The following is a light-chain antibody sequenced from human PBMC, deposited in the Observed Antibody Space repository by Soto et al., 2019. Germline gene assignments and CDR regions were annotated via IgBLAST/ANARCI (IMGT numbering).Light chain of an antibody. CDR3: CSYAGRSNRV. CDR2: EGS. Sequence: QSVLTQPASVSGSPGQSITISCTGTSSDVGSYNLVSWYQQHPGKAPKLMIYEGSKRPSGVSNRFSGSKAGNTASLTISGLQAEDEADYYCCSYAGRSNRVFGGGTKLTVL. V-gene: IGLV2-23*01. J-gene: IGLJ3*02. CDR1: SSDVGSYNL.